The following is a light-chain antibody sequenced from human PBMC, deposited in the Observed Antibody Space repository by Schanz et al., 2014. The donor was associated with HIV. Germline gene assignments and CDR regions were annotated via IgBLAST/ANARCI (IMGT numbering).Light chain of an antibody. CDR1: QSVSSY. CDR3: QQYGNSPFT. J-gene: IGKJ3*01. CDR2: GAS. V-gene: IGKV3D-20*01. Sequence: EIVLTQSPATLSLSPGERATLSCRASQSVSSYLAWYQQKPGLAPRLLIYGASSRATGIPDRFSGSGSGTDFTLTISRLEPEDFAVYYCQQYGNSPFTFGPGTKVDIK.